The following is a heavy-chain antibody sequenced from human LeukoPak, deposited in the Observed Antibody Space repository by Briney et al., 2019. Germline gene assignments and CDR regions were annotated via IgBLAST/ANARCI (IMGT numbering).Heavy chain of an antibody. CDR1: GFTFDDYG. V-gene: IGHV3-30*02. D-gene: IGHD3-10*01. Sequence: HPGGSLRLSCAASGFTFDDYGMSWVRQAPGKGLEWVAFIRYDGSNKYYADSVKGRFTISRDNSKNTLYLQMNSLRAEDTAVYYCAKDWFGEPTPDYWGQGTLVTVSS. J-gene: IGHJ4*02. CDR3: AKDWFGEPTPDY. CDR2: IRYDGSNK.